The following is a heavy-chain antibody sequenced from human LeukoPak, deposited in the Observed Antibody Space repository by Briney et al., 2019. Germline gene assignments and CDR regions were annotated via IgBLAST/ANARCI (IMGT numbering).Heavy chain of an antibody. CDR1: GFTFDDYA. V-gene: IGHV3-66*01. J-gene: IGHJ4*02. D-gene: IGHD3-16*01. Sequence: PGRSLRLSCAASGFTFDDYAMHWVRQAPGKGLVWVSVIYSGGSTYYADSVKGRFTISRDNSKNTLYLQMNSLRAEDTAVYYCARLEFGGYWGQGTLVTVSS. CDR2: IYSGGST. CDR3: ARLEFGGY.